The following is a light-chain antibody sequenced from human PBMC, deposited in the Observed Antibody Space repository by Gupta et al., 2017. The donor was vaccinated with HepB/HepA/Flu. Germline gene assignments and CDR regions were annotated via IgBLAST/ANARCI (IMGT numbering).Light chain of an antibody. CDR2: EVS. V-gene: IGLV2-23*02. J-gene: IGLJ2*01. CDR3: CSHAGSIIYVV. CDR1: SSDIGTSNL. Sequence: QSALTQPASVSGSPGQSITISCTGTSSDIGTSNLVSWYQQHPGKAPRLMIYEVSKRPSGISNRGSGSKSGNTAARTISRLQAEDEADDYCCSHAGSIIYVVFGGGTKLTVL.